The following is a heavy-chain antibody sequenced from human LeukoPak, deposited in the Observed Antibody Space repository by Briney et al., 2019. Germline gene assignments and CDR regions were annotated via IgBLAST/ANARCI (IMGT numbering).Heavy chain of an antibody. V-gene: IGHV3-7*01. CDR1: GFTLTSYW. J-gene: IGHJ5*02. D-gene: IGHD3-22*01. CDR2: IKQDGSEK. Sequence: PGGSLRLSCAASGFTLTSYWMSWVRQAPGKGLEWVANIKQDGSEKYYVDSVSGRFTISIEKAKISLYLQMNSLRAEDTAVYYCGRTVRGRYYDSSGYPDHWGEGALGTVSS. CDR3: GRTVRGRYYDSSGYPDH.